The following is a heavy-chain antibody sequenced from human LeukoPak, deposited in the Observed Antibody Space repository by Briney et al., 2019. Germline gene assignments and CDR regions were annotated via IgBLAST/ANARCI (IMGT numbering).Heavy chain of an antibody. J-gene: IGHJ4*02. CDR2: ISYDGSNK. CDR1: GFTFSSYA. V-gene: IGHV3-30-3*01. CDR3: ASLHYDSSVFVDY. D-gene: IGHD3-22*01. Sequence: GRSLRLSCAASGFTFSSYAMHWVRQAPGKGLEWVAVISYDGSNKYYADSVKGRFTISRDNSKNTLYLQMNSLRAEDTAVYYCASLHYDSSVFVDYWGQGTLVTVSS.